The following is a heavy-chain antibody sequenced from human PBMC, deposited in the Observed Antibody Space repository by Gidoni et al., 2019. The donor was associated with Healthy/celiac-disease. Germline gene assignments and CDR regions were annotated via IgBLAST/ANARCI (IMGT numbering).Heavy chain of an antibody. CDR1: GFTFSSYG. D-gene: IGHD3-9*01. CDR3: ANDWLGGLGGMDV. Sequence: QVQLVESGGGVVQPGRSLRLSCAASGFTFSSYGMHWVRQAPGKGLEWVAVISYDGSNKYYADSVKGRFTISRDNSKNTLYLKMNSLRAEDTAVYYCANDWLGGLGGMDVWGQGTTVTVSS. J-gene: IGHJ6*02. V-gene: IGHV3-30*18. CDR2: ISYDGSNK.